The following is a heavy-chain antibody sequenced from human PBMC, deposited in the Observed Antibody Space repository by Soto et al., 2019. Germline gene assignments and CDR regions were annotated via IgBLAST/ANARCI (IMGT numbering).Heavy chain of an antibody. CDR1: GFTFSSYG. V-gene: IGHV3-30*18. Sequence: QVQLVEAGGGVVQPGRSLRLSCAASGFTFSSYGMHWVRQAPGKGLEWVAVISYDGSNKYYADSVKGRFTISRDNSKNTLYLQRNSLRAEDTAVYYCAKSGYSSSWYIVDYWGQGTLVTVSS. J-gene: IGHJ4*02. CDR3: AKSGYSSSWYIVDY. D-gene: IGHD6-13*01. CDR2: ISYDGSNK.